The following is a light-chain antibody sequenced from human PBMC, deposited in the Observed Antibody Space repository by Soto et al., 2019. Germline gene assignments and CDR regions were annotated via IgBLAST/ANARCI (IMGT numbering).Light chain of an antibody. CDR2: DVS. Sequence: QSALTQPASVSGSPGQSITISCTGTSSDVGGYDYVSWYQQYPGKAPKLMIYDVSNRPSGVSNRFSGSKSGNTASLTISGLQAEDEADYYCSSYTSSGTLVFGGGTKL. CDR3: SSYTSSGTLV. CDR1: SSDVGGYDY. J-gene: IGLJ3*02. V-gene: IGLV2-14*01.